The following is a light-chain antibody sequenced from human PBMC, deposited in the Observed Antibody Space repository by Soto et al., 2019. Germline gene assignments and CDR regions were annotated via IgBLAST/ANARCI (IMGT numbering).Light chain of an antibody. Sequence: DIQMTQSPSSLSASVGDRVTITCRASQNIINYLNWYQQKPGKAPQLLIYVASRLESGVPSRLSGSGSGTDFTLTISSLQPEDFATYYCQQSYNAPITFGQGTRLDI. CDR3: QQSYNAPIT. V-gene: IGKV1-39*01. CDR1: QNIINY. J-gene: IGKJ5*01. CDR2: VAS.